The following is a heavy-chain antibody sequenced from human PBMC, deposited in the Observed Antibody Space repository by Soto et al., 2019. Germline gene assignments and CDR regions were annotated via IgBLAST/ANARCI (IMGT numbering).Heavy chain of an antibody. CDR2: ISAYNGNT. J-gene: IGHJ5*02. V-gene: IGHV1-18*01. CDR1: GYTFTSYG. Sequence: ASVKVSCKASGYTFTSYGISWVRQAPGQGLEWMGWISAYNGNTNYAQKLQGRVTMTTDTSTSTAYMELRSLRSDDTAVYYCARDLSGGLYNWNYEGDNWFDPWGQGTLVTVSS. D-gene: IGHD1-7*01. CDR3: ARDLSGGLYNWNYEGDNWFDP.